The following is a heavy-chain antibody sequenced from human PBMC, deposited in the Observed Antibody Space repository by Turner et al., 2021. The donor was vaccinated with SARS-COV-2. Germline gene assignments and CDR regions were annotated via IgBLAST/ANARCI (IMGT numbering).Heavy chain of an antibody. CDR1: GYTLTVLS. D-gene: IGHD3-3*01. CDR3: ATSNTIFGVVTNYYYYYGMDV. CDR2: FDPEDGET. J-gene: IGHJ6*02. Sequence: QDQLVQSGAEVKKPGDSVKVACTVYGYTLTVLSMNWVRQAPGKGPEWMGGFDPEDGETIYAQKFQGRVTMTEDTSTDTAYMELSSLRSEDTAVYYCATSNTIFGVVTNYYYYYGMDVWGQGTTVTVSS. V-gene: IGHV1-24*01.